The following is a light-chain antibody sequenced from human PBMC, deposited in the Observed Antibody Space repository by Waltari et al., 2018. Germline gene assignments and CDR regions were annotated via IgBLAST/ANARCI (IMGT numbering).Light chain of an antibody. CDR3: HQRRDWPLT. CDR2: DTS. V-gene: IGKV3-11*01. CDR1: QSVTNY. J-gene: IGKJ4*02. Sequence: DIVLTQSPAILSLSPGERASLSCRASQSVTNYLAWYQQKPGQAPRLLIYDTSNRATGIPARFSGSGFGTDVSLTISSLEPEDFAVYYCHQRRDWPLTFGGGTKVEIK.